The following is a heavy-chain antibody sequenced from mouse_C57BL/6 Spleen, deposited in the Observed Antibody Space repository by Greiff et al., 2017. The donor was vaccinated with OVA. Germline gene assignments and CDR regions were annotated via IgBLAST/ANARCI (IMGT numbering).Heavy chain of an antibody. Sequence: EVQRVESGGGLVNPGGSLKLSCAASGFTFSSYAMSWVRQTPEKRLEWVATISDGGSYTYYPDNVKGRFTISRDNAKNNLYLQMSHLKSEDTAMYYCARLGPYYFDYWGQGTTLAVSS. J-gene: IGHJ2*01. CDR3: ARLGPYYFDY. CDR2: ISDGGSYT. D-gene: IGHD4-1*01. V-gene: IGHV5-4*01. CDR1: GFTFSSYA.